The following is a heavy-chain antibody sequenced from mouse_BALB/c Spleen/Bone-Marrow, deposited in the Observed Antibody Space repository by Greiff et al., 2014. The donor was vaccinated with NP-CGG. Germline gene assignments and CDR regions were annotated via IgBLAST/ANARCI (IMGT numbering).Heavy chain of an antibody. J-gene: IGHJ4*01. Sequence: VNVVESGPDLVAPSQSLSITCTVSGFSLTLYGVHWVRQSPGKGLEWLVVIWSDGTTTYNSALKSRLSISKDNSKSQVFLKLNSLQIDDTAMYYCARHERGYPYAMDYWGQGTSVTVSS. CDR1: GFSLTLYG. CDR3: ARHERGYPYAMDY. V-gene: IGHV2-6-2*01. D-gene: IGHD2-2*01. CDR2: IWSDGTT.